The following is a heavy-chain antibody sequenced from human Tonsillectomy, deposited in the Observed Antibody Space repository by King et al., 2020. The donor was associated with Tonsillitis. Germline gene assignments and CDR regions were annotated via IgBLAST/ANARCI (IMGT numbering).Heavy chain of an antibody. Sequence: QLVQSGGGVVQPGRSLRLSCAASGFTFSSYGMHWVRQAPGKGLEWVAIISYDGSNKYYADSVKGRFTISRDKSKNTLYLQMNSLRPEDTAVYYCARYGDSTYYDILTGRDAFYIWGQGTMVTVSS. CDR2: ISYDGSNK. CDR1: GFTFSSYG. CDR3: ARYGDSTYYDILTGRDAFYI. J-gene: IGHJ3*02. V-gene: IGHV3-33*05. D-gene: IGHD3-9*01.